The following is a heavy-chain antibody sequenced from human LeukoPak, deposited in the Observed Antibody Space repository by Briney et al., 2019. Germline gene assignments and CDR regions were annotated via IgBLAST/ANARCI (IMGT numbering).Heavy chain of an antibody. J-gene: IGHJ4*02. D-gene: IGHD1-26*01. Sequence: SETLSLTCTVSGGSISSYYWSWIRQPAGKGLEWIGRIYTSGNTNYDPSLKSRVTMSVDKSKDQFSLKLSSVTAADTAVYYCARDLMGAAAYWGQGTLVTVSS. CDR3: ARDLMGAAAY. CDR1: GGSISSYY. CDR2: IYTSGNT. V-gene: IGHV4-4*07.